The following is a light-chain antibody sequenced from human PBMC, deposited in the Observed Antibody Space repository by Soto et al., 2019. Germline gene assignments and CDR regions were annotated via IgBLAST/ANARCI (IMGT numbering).Light chain of an antibody. CDR2: WAS. CDR3: QQYYSTPIT. Sequence: DIVMTQSPDSLAVSLGERATINCKSIQIALYSSNNKNYLTWYQQKPGQPPKLLIYWASTRESGVPDRFSGSGSGTDFTLTISSLQAEDVAVYYCQQYYSTPITFGQGTRLEIK. V-gene: IGKV4-1*01. CDR1: QIALYSSNNKNY. J-gene: IGKJ5*01.